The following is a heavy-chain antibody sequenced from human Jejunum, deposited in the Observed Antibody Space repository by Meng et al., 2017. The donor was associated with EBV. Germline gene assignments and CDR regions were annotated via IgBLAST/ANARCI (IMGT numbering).Heavy chain of an antibody. CDR2: INTKTGNP. CDR1: GYTFTNYA. V-gene: IGHV7-4-1*02. Sequence: QVQLVQAGSELRKPGDSVKISCKPSGYTFTNYAMNWVRQAPGQGLEWMAWINTKTGNPAYAQGFTGRFVFSLDMSVTTIYLQISSLEAEDTAIYYCARAVVGSTSLDYWGQGTLVTVSS. CDR3: ARAVVGSTSLDY. D-gene: IGHD1-26*01. J-gene: IGHJ4*02.